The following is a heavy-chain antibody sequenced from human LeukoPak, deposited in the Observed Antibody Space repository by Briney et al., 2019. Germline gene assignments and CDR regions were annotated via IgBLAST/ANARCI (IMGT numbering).Heavy chain of an antibody. Sequence: ASVKVSCKASGYTFTSYGVSWVRQAPGQGLEWMGWINPNSGGTNYAQRFQGWVTMTRDTSISTAYMELSRLSSDDTAVYYCARALGDYYDSSGYYYDAFDIWGQGTMVTVSS. D-gene: IGHD3-22*01. CDR2: INPNSGGT. J-gene: IGHJ3*02. CDR3: ARALGDYYDSSGYYYDAFDI. CDR1: GYTFTSYG. V-gene: IGHV1-2*04.